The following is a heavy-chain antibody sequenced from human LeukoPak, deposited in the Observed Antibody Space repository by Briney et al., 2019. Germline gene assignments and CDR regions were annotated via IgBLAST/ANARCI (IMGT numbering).Heavy chain of an antibody. J-gene: IGHJ4*02. Sequence: GGSLRLSCAASGFTFSSYSMNWVRQAPGKGLEWVSSISSSSSYIYYADSVKGRFTISRDNAKNSLYLQMNSLRAEDTAVYYCARVYCSSTSCSGSDYWGQGTLVTVSS. CDR3: ARVYCSSTSCSGSDY. CDR2: ISSSSSYI. D-gene: IGHD2-2*01. CDR1: GFTFSSYS. V-gene: IGHV3-21*01.